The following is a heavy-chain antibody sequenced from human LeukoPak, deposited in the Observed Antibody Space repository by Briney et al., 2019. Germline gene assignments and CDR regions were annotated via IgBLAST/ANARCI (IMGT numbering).Heavy chain of an antibody. Sequence: ASVKVSCKASGYTFTSYGISWVRQAPGHGLEWMGWISAYNGNTNYAQKLQGRVTMTTDTSTSTAYMELRSLRSDDTAVYYCATYSSSSPTSGYWGQGTLVTVSS. CDR2: ISAYNGNT. CDR1: GYTFTSYG. CDR3: ATYSSSSPTSGY. V-gene: IGHV1-18*01. J-gene: IGHJ4*02. D-gene: IGHD6-6*01.